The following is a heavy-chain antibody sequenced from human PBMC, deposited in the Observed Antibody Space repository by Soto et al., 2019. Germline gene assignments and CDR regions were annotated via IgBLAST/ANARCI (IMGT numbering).Heavy chain of an antibody. Sequence: PSETLSLTCTVSGGSISSYYWSWIRQPPGKGLEWIGYIYYSGSTNYNPSLKSRVTISVDTSKNQFSLKLSSVTAADTAVYYCARGRVYANYYYYGMDVWGQGTTVTVSS. J-gene: IGHJ6*02. CDR3: ARGRVYANYYYYGMDV. CDR2: IYYSGST. V-gene: IGHV4-59*01. D-gene: IGHD2-8*01. CDR1: GGSISSYY.